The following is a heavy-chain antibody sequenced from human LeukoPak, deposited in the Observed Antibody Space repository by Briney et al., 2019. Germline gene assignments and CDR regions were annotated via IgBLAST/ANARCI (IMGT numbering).Heavy chain of an antibody. CDR3: AREGGSYGYHGY. J-gene: IGHJ4*02. CDR1: GFTFGSYS. CDR2: ISSTSSYI. V-gene: IGHV3-21*01. D-gene: IGHD1-26*01. Sequence: GGSLRLSCAASGFTFGSYSMNWVRQAPGKGLEWVSSISSTSSYIYYADSLKGRFTISRDNAKNSLYLQMNSLRAEDTAVYYCAREGGSYGYHGYWGQGTLVTVSS.